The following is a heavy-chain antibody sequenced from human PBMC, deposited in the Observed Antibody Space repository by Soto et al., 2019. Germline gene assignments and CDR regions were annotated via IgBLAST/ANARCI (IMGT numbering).Heavy chain of an antibody. Sequence: GGSLRLSCAASGFTFSNYAMTWVRQAPGKGLEWVSAISGSGSNTYYADSVKGRFTISRDNSKKTVYLQMNSLRAEDTAIYYCAKDPAAVAGGAFDYWGQGTLVTVSS. CDR3: AKDPAAVAGGAFDY. V-gene: IGHV3-23*01. CDR1: GFTFSNYA. J-gene: IGHJ4*02. CDR2: ISGSGSNT. D-gene: IGHD6-19*01.